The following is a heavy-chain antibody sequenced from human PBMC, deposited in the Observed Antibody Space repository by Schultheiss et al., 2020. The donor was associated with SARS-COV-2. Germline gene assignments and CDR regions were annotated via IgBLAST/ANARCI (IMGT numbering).Heavy chain of an antibody. D-gene: IGHD3-3*01. Sequence: GGSLRLSCAASGFTFSSYAMHWVRQAPGKGLEWVAVISYDGSNKYYADSVKGRFTISRDNSKNTLYLQMNSLRAEDTAVYYCARGWDGVPDIRGYWGQGTLVTVS. J-gene: IGHJ4*02. CDR2: ISYDGSNK. V-gene: IGHV3-30*07. CDR3: ARGWDGVPDIRGY. CDR1: GFTFSSYA.